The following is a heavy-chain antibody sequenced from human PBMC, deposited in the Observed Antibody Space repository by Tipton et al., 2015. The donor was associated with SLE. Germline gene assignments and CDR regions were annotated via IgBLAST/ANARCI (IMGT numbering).Heavy chain of an antibody. CDR2: IYYSGST. D-gene: IGHD3-3*01. CDR1: GGSISSYY. Sequence: LRLSCTVSGGSISSYYWNWIRQPPGKGLEWIGYIYYSGSTNYNPSLKSRVTISVDTSKNQFSLKLSSVTAADTAVYYCASSLRFLEWPLQAFDIWGQGTMVTVSS. CDR3: ASSLRFLEWPLQAFDI. V-gene: IGHV4-59*01. J-gene: IGHJ3*02.